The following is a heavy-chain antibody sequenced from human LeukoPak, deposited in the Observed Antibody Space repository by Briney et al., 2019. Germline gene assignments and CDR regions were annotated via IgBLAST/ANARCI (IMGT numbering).Heavy chain of an antibody. CDR1: GFIFRSYG. CDR2: ISYDANDK. V-gene: IGHV3-30*18. J-gene: IGHJ4*02. D-gene: IGHD6-19*01. CDR3: AKEGISVAGSGDDY. Sequence: PGRSLRLSCTASGFIFRSYGMHWFRQSPGKGLEWVAVISYDANDKKYADSVRGRFTISRDNSKNTLFLQMNRLRAEDTAVYYCAKEGISVAGSGDDYWGQGTLVSVSS.